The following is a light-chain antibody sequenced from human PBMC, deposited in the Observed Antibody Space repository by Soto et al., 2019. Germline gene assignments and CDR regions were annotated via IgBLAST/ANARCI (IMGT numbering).Light chain of an antibody. J-gene: IGKJ1*01. CDR1: QNIYYN. CDR2: RAS. V-gene: IGKV3-15*01. Sequence: ILMTQSPATASVSPGESATLSCRASQNIYYNVAWYQQRPGQAPRLLIYRASTRAPGVPARFSGSGSGTEFTLTISSLQPEDFTVYSCLQYHNLWAFGQGTKVEI. CDR3: LQYHNLWA.